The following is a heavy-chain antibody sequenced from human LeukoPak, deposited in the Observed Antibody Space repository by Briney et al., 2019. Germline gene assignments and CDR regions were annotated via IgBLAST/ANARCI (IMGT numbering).Heavy chain of an antibody. V-gene: IGHV4-4*07. D-gene: IGHD6-13*01. CDR2: IYTSGST. Sequence: SETLSLTCTVSGGSISSYYWSWIRQPAGKGLEWIGHIYTSGSTNYKPSLKSRVTMSVDTSKNQFSLKLNSVTAADTAVYYCARVSSSWYQDWYFDLWGRGTLVTVSS. CDR1: GGSISSYY. J-gene: IGHJ2*01. CDR3: ARVSSSWYQDWYFDL.